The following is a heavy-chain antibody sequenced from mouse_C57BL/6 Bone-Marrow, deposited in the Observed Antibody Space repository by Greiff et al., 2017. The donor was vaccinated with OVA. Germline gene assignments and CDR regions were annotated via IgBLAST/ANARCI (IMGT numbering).Heavy chain of an antibody. J-gene: IGHJ2*01. CDR3: ARLLGDY. V-gene: IGHV1-53*01. CDR1: GYTFTSYW. CDR2: INPSNGGT. Sequence: QVHVKQSGPELVKPGASVKLSCKASGYTFTSYWMHWVKQRPGQGLEWIGDINPSNGGTNYNEKFKSKATLTVDKSSSTAYMHLSSLTSEDSAVYYCARLLGDYWGQGTTLTVSS. D-gene: IGHD1-1*01.